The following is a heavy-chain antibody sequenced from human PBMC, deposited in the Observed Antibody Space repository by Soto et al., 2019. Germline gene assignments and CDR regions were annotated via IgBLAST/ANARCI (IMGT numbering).Heavy chain of an antibody. CDR3: ARRSPWDHFDY. V-gene: IGHV4-39*02. Sequence: SETLSLTCTVSGGSISSSGSYWAWIRQSPGKGLEWIGSIYSSGNTYYKPSLKSRVTIYVDTSKNHFSLNMSSLTAADTAIYFCARRSPWDHFDYWGQGTLVTVSS. CDR2: IYSSGNT. J-gene: IGHJ4*02. D-gene: IGHD1-26*01. CDR1: GGSISSSGSY.